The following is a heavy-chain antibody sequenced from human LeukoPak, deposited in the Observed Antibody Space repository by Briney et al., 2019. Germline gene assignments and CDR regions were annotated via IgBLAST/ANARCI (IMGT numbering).Heavy chain of an antibody. CDR2: INHSGST. Sequence: SETLSLTCAVYGGSFSGYYCSWIRQPPGKGLEWIGEINHSGSTNYNPSLKSRVTISVDTSKNQFSLKLSSVTAADTAVYYFARDGLSSLVVGDAFDIWGQGQWSPSLQ. CDR3: ARDGLSSLVVGDAFDI. J-gene: IGHJ3*02. D-gene: IGHD3-3*02. CDR1: GGSFSGYY. V-gene: IGHV4-34*01.